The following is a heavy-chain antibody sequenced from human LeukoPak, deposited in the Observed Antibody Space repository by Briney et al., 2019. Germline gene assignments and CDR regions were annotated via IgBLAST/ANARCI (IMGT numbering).Heavy chain of an antibody. CDR1: GGSISSSSYY. V-gene: IGHV4-39*07. CDR3: ARVQHRLRGLVRRAFDY. D-gene: IGHD6-19*01. CDR2: IYYSGST. Sequence: SETLSLTCTVSGGSISSSSYYWGWIRQPPGKGLEWIGSIYYSGSTYYNPSLKSRVTISVDTSKNQFSLKLSSVTAADTAVYYCARVQHRLRGLVRRAFDYWGQGTLVTVSS. J-gene: IGHJ4*02.